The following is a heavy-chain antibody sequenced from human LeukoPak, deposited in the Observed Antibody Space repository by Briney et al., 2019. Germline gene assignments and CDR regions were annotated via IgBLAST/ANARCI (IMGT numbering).Heavy chain of an antibody. V-gene: IGHV3-21*01. CDR3: ARVSGRLERQSDLDY. J-gene: IGHJ4*02. CDR2: ISGDSTYI. D-gene: IGHD1-1*01. Sequence: PGGSLRLSCAASGFTFASYSMNWVGQAPGKGLEGVSSISGDSTYIYNAGSVKGRFTISRDNAQASLDLQMISLRADDTAVYYCARVSGRLERQSDLDYWGQGTLVIVSS. CDR1: GFTFASYS.